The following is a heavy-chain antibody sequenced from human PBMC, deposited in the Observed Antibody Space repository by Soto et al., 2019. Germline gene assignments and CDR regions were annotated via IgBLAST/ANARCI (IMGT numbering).Heavy chain of an antibody. CDR2: IFHSGSP. CDR3: ARDPHDDGDGDVEL. CDR1: GGSISSGNDS. Sequence: QLRLQESGSGLVKPSQTLSLTCAVSGGSISSGNDSWSWIRPPPGKGLEWSGYIFHSGSPYYNPSLQSRVTISVDRSKSQVSLRLSSVTAADTAVYYCARDPHDDGDGDVELGGRGTLVTVSS. D-gene: IGHD3-10*01. V-gene: IGHV4-30-2*01. J-gene: IGHJ2*01.